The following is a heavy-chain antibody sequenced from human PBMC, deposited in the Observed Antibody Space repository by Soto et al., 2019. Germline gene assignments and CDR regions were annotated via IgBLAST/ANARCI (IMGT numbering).Heavy chain of an antibody. CDR3: PVQVPPTNFDY. J-gene: IGHJ4*02. V-gene: IGHV3-7*01. CDR1: GFTFSSYW. D-gene: IGHD5-12*01. CDR2: IKQDGSEK. Sequence: GGSLRLSCAASGFTFSSYWMSWVRQAPGKGLEWVANIKQDGSEKYYVDSVKGRFTISRDNAKNSLYLQMNSLRAADTVVYYCPVQVPPTNFDYWGQGTLVTVSS.